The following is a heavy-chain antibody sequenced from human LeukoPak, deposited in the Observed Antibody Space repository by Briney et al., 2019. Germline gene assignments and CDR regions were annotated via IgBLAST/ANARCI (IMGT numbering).Heavy chain of an antibody. J-gene: IGHJ4*02. Sequence: GGSLRLSCAASGFTFSSYAMSWVRRAPGKGVEWVSGISGSGGSTYYADSVKGRFTISRDNSKNTLYVQMNSLRAEDTAVYCCAKDLATMTTVTKFDYWGQGTLVTVSS. V-gene: IGHV3-23*01. CDR3: AKDLATMTTVTKFDY. CDR2: ISGSGGST. CDR1: GFTFSSYA. D-gene: IGHD4-17*01.